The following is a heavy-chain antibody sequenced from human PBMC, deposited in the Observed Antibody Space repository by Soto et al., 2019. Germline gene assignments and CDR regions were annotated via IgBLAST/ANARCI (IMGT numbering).Heavy chain of an antibody. CDR3: ARGLMTPDYYDSSGYYPSYWYFDL. CDR2: VIPIFGTA. Sequence: GASVKVSCKASGGTFSSYAISWVRQAPGQGLEWMGGVIPIFGTANYAQKFQGRVTITADESTSTAYMELSSLRSEDTAVYYCARGLMTPDYYDSSGYYPSYWYFDLWGRGTLVTVSS. D-gene: IGHD3-22*01. J-gene: IGHJ2*01. CDR1: GGTFSSYA. V-gene: IGHV1-69*13.